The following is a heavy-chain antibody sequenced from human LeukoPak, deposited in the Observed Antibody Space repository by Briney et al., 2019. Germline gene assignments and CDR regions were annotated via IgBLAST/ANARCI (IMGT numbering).Heavy chain of an antibody. Sequence: GGSLRLSCAASGFTFSSYSMNWVRQAPGKGLEWVSSISSSSSYIYYADSVKGRFTISRDNAKNSLYLQMNSLRAEDTAVYYCAREDSSSSCFDYWGQGTLVTVSS. CDR2: ISSSSSYI. CDR1: GFTFSSYS. D-gene: IGHD6-6*01. J-gene: IGHJ4*02. CDR3: AREDSSSSCFDY. V-gene: IGHV3-21*01.